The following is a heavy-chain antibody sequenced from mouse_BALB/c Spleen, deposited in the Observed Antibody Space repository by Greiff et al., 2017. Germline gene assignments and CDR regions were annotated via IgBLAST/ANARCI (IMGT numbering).Heavy chain of an antibody. CDR3: ARSTTVVFDY. J-gene: IGHJ2*01. V-gene: IGHV14-3*02. Sequence: EVQLQQSGAELVKPGASVKLSCTASGFNIKDTYMHWVKQRPEQGLEWIGRIDPANGNTKYDPKFQGKATITADTSSNTAYMQLSSLTSEDSAVYYCARSTTVVFDYWGQGTTLTVAS. D-gene: IGHD1-1*01. CDR2: IDPANGNT. CDR1: GFNIKDTY.